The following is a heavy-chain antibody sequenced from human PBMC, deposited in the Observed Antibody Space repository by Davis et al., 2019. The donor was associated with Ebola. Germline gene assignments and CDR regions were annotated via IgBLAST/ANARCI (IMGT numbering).Heavy chain of an antibody. J-gene: IGHJ6*02. D-gene: IGHD3-3*01. CDR1: GYSFTSYW. CDR2: IYPGDSDT. CDR3: ARHETYYEFWSGEYYYGMDV. Sequence: GESLKISCQCSGYSFTSYWIGWVRQMPGKGLEWMGIIYPGDSDTRYSPSFQGQVTISADKSISTAYLQWSSLKASDTAMYYWARHETYYEFWSGEYYYGMDVWGQGTTVTVSS. V-gene: IGHV5-51*01.